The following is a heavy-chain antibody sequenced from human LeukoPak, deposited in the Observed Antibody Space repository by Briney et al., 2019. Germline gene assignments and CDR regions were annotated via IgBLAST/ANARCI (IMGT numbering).Heavy chain of an antibody. CDR1: GFTFSSHW. D-gene: IGHD3-3*01. CDR3: ARSRTASGVVIMGAFDI. J-gene: IGHJ3*02. Sequence: GGSLRLSCAASGFTFSSHWMSWVRQAPGKGLEWVANIRKDGAEKNYVDSVKGRFTISRDNAKDSLYLDVNSLRAEDTAVYYCARSRTASGVVIMGAFDIWGQGTMVTVSS. V-gene: IGHV3-7*01. CDR2: IRKDGAEK.